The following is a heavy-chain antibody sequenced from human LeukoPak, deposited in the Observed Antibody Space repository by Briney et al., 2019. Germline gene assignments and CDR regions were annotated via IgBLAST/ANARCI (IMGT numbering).Heavy chain of an antibody. CDR1: GFTFSSYA. CDR3: AKANVAAPYYYYYMDV. D-gene: IGHD5-12*01. CDR2: ISGSGGST. V-gene: IGHV3-23*01. J-gene: IGHJ6*03. Sequence: PGGSLRLSCAASGFTFSSYAMSWVRQAPGKGLEWVSTISGSGGSTYYADSVKGRFTISRDNSKNTLYLQMNSLRAEDTAVYYCAKANVAAPYYYYYMDVWGKGTTVTVSS.